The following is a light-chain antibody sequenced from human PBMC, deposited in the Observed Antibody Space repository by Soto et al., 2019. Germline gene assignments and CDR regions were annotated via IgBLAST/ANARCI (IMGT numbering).Light chain of an antibody. CDR2: DAS. Sequence: DAQMTQSPSSLSASVGDSVTITCRASQSIGTYLDWYQHNPGKAPKLLIYDASSLQSGVPSRFSGSGSRTDFTLTISSRQPDDFATYYCRCSHRTFGQGTKLEIK. J-gene: IGKJ2*02. CDR3: RCSHRT. V-gene: IGKV1-39*01. CDR1: QSIGTY.